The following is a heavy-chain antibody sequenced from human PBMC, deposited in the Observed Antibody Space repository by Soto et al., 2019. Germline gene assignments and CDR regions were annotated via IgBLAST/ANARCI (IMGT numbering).Heavy chain of an antibody. J-gene: IGHJ4*02. V-gene: IGHV3-74*01. D-gene: IGHD2-15*01. Sequence: EVQLVESGGGLVQPGGSLRLSCAASGFTFSSYWMHWVRQVPVKGLVWVSRINSDGSSTGYADSVMGRFTIARDNAKTTLYLQMNSLRAEDTAVYYCARDQGYCSGGSCYVACYWGQGTLVTVSS. CDR3: ARDQGYCSGGSCYVACY. CDR1: GFTFSSYW. CDR2: INSDGSST.